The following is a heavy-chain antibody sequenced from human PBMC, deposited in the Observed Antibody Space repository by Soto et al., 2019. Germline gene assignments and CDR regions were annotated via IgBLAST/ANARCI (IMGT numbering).Heavy chain of an antibody. CDR2: IYHSGST. Sequence: LSLTCAVSGGSISSGGYSWSWIRQPPGKGLEWIGYIYHSGSTYYNPSLKSRVTISVDRSKNQFSLKLSSVTAADTAVYYCARGQVVAAQHWGQGTLVTVS. J-gene: IGHJ4*02. CDR1: GGSISSGGYS. CDR3: ARGQVVAAQH. V-gene: IGHV4-30-2*01. D-gene: IGHD2-15*01.